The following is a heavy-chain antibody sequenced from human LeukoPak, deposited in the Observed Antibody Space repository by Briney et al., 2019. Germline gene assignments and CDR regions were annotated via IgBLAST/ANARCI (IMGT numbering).Heavy chain of an antibody. CDR3: ARDLRVPASLDV. V-gene: IGHV1-69*13. D-gene: IGHD2-2*01. CDR2: IIPNFGTA. CDR1: GGTFSSYA. J-gene: IGHJ6*04. Sequence: SVKVSCKASGGTFSSYAISWVRQAPGQGLEWMGGIIPNFGTANYAQKFQGRVTITADESTSTAYMELSSLRSEDTAVYYCARDLRVPASLDVWGKGTTVTVSS.